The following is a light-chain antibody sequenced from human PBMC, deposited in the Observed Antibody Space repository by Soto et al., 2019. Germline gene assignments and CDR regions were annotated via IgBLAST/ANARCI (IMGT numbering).Light chain of an antibody. V-gene: IGKV3-15*01. Sequence: EILLMLTQTKLSVSPGERATRSCRASQSVSILLAWYQQKPGQAPRLLIHGATTRATGIPARFSGSGSGTEFTLTISILEPEDFAVYYWQQYGSPGTFGEGTKVDIK. CDR3: QQYGSPGT. J-gene: IGKJ4*02. CDR1: QSVSIL. CDR2: GAT.